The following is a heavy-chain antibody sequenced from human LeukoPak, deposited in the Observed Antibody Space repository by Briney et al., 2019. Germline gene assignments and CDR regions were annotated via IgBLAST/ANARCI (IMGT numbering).Heavy chain of an antibody. CDR2: ISWNGGSI. CDR1: GFTFDDYA. V-gene: IGHV3-9*01. D-gene: IGHD4-23*01. Sequence: PGRSLRLSCAASGFTFDDYAMHWVRHAPGKGLEWVSGISWNGGSIYYADSVKGRFTISRDNAKNSLYLQMNSLRAEDTALYYCAKDLSARTNSLDAFEIWGQRTMVTVSS. CDR3: AKDLSARTNSLDAFEI. J-gene: IGHJ3*02.